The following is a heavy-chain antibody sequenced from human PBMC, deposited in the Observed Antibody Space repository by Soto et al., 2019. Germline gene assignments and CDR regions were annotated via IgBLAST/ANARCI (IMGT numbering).Heavy chain of an antibody. D-gene: IGHD3-10*02. CDR1: GFTFSSYS. Sequence: GGSLRLSCAASGFTFSSYSMNWVRQAPGKGLEWVSSISSSSSYIYYADSVKGRFTISRDNAKNSLYLQMNSLRAEDTAVYYCARDTGSLVFGAFDIWGQGTMVTVSS. V-gene: IGHV3-21*01. CDR2: ISSSSSYI. CDR3: ARDTGSLVFGAFDI. J-gene: IGHJ3*02.